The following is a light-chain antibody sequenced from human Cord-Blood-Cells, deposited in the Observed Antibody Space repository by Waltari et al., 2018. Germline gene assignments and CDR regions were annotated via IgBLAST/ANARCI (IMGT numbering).Light chain of an antibody. CDR3: SSYTSSSTLGGV. V-gene: IGLV2-14*03. CDR1: SREVGGDNY. J-gene: IGLJ1*01. CDR2: DVS. Sequence: QSALTQPASVSGSPGQSITIPCPGTSREVGGDNYASRFQQHTGKAPKLLIYDVSNRPSGVSNRFAGSTSGNTASRTISGLQAEDEADYYCSSYTSSSTLGGVFGTGTKVTVL.